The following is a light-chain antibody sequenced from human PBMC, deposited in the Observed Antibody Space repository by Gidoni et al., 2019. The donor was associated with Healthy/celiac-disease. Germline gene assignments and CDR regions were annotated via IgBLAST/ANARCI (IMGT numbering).Light chain of an antibody. CDR3: QPSYSTPWT. V-gene: IGKV1-39*01. CDR2: AAS. CDR1: QSISSY. Sequence: DIQMTESPSSLSASVGDRVTITCRASQSISSYVNWYQQKPGKAPKLLIYAASILPSGVPSRFSGSGSGTDFTLTSSSLQPEDFATYYGQPSYSTPWTFGQGTKVEIK. J-gene: IGKJ1*01.